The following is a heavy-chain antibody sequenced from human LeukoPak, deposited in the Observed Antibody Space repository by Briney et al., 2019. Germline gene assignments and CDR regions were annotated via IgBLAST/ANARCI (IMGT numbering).Heavy chain of an antibody. CDR1: GGSISSYY. D-gene: IGHD6-19*01. V-gene: IGHV4-59*01. CDR3: ASRGEASSDWYPPFDY. Sequence: SETLSLTCTVSGGSISSYYCSWIRQPPGKGLELIGYIYYSGSTNYNPSLKSRVTMSVDTSKNQFSLNLSSVTAADTAVYYCASRGEASSDWYPPFDYWGQGALVTVSS. J-gene: IGHJ4*02. CDR2: IYYSGST.